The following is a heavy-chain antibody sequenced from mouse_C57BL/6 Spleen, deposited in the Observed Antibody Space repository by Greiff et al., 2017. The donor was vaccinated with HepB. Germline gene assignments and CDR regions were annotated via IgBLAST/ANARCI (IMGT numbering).Heavy chain of an antibody. CDR2: IDPENGDT. D-gene: IGHD2-2*01. Sequence: VQLKQSGAELVRPGASVKLSCTASGFNIKDDYMHWVKQRPEQGLEWIGWIDPENGDTEYASKFQGKATITADTSSNTAYLQLSSLTSEDTAVYYCTTSMVTTNAYWGQGTLVTVSA. J-gene: IGHJ3*01. V-gene: IGHV14-4*01. CDR3: TTSMVTTNAY. CDR1: GFNIKDDY.